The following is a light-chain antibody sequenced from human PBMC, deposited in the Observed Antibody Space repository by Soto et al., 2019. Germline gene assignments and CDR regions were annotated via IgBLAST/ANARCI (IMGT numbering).Light chain of an antibody. Sequence: QSVLTQPPSASGSPGQSVTISCTGTSSDVGGYNYVSWYQQHPGKVPKLMIYEVSKRPSGVPDRFSGSKSGNTASLTVSGVQAEDEADYHCSSYAGRNTLVFAGGTKLTVL. CDR3: SSYAGRNTLV. CDR2: EVS. V-gene: IGLV2-8*01. CDR1: SSDVGGYNY. J-gene: IGLJ2*01.